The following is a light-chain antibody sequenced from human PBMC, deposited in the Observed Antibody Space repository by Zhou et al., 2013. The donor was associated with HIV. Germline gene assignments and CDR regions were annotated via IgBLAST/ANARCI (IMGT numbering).Light chain of an antibody. Sequence: EVVLTQSPGTLSLSPGERVTLSCRASQTISSSYLAWYQQRPGQAPRLLIYGTSNRAIGISDRFSDSGSGTDFALTISRLEPGDSAMFYCQHHRTFGPGTKVEIK. CDR3: QHHRT. CDR1: QTISSSY. CDR2: GTS. V-gene: IGKV3-20*01. J-gene: IGKJ1*01.